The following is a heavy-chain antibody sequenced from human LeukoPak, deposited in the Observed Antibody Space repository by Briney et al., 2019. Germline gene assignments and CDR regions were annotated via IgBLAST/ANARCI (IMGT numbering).Heavy chain of an antibody. J-gene: IGHJ4*02. CDR1: GGSISSYY. Sequence: PSETLSLTCTVSGGSISSYYWSWIRQPPGKGLEWIGYIYYSGSTNYNPSLKSRVTISVDTSKNQFSLKLSSVTAADTAVYYCARAIVATITWFDYWGQGTLVTVSS. D-gene: IGHD5-12*01. CDR2: IYYSGST. V-gene: IGHV4-59*12. CDR3: ARAIVATITWFDY.